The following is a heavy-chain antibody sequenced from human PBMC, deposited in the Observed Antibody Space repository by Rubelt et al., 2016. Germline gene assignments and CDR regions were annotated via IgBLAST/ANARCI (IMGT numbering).Heavy chain of an antibody. J-gene: IGHJ5*01. CDR3: ARARSTGVGGRGFFDS. D-gene: IGHD1-1*01. CDR1: GGAISDSDYY. CDR2: VLHSGSA. V-gene: IGHV4-39*01. Sequence: QLQLQESGPGLVKPSETLSLTCTVSGGAISDSDYYWAWIRQPPGRGLEYIVTVLHSGSAYYNPSLNSRVTLSVDTSKNQFSRSLDAVTAADTAGYYCARARSTGVGGRGFFDSWGQGTLVTVSS.